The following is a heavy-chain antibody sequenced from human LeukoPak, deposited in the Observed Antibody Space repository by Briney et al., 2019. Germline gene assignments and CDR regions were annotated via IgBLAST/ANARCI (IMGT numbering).Heavy chain of an antibody. CDR2: ISAYNGYT. CDR3: ATMTTVTTGRGFDV. V-gene: IGHV1-18*01. CDR1: GYTFRNTFATYG. D-gene: IGHD4-17*01. Sequence: ASVKVSCKASGYTFRNTFATYGIIWVRQAPGQGPEWMGWISAYNGYTNYAQKFQDRVTMTTETSTTTAYLELRSLTSDDTAVYYCATMTTVTTGRGFDVWGQGTMITVSS. J-gene: IGHJ3*01.